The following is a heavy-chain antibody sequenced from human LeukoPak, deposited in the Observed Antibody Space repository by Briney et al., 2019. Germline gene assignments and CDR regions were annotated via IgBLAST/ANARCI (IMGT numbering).Heavy chain of an antibody. Sequence: SETLSLTCAVYGGSFSSYYWSWIRQPPGKGLEWIGEINHSGSTNYNPSLKSRVSLSVDTSKNLFSLKLSSVTAADTAVYFCARGPGPNYDFWSGYNYWDQGTLVTVSS. CDR3: ARGPGPNYDFWSGYNY. D-gene: IGHD3-3*01. J-gene: IGHJ4*02. CDR1: GGSFSSYY. CDR2: INHSGST. V-gene: IGHV4-34*01.